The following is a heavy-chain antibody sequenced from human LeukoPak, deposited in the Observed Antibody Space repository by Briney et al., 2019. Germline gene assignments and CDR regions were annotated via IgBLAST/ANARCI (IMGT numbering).Heavy chain of an antibody. V-gene: IGHV1-69*13. CDR3: ARGGYCSSTSCYPYYYYYMDV. CDR1: GGTFSSYA. CDR2: IIPIFGTA. Sequence: SVKVSCKASGGTFSSYAISWVRQAPGQGLEWMGGIIPIFGTANYAQRFQGRVTITADESTSTAYMELSSLRSEDTAVYYCARGGYCSSTSCYPYYYYYMDVWGKGTTVTVSS. J-gene: IGHJ6*03. D-gene: IGHD2-2*01.